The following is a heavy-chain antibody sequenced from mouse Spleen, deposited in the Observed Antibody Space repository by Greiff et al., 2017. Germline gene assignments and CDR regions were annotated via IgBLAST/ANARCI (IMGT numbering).Heavy chain of an antibody. J-gene: IGHJ2*01. CDR3: ARGVLRLPFDY. CDR2: IYPGGGYT. Sequence: QVHVKQSGAELVRPGTSVKISCKASGYTFTNYWLGWVKQRPGHGLEWIGDIYPGGGYTNYNEKFKGKATLTADTSSSTAYMQLSSLTSEDSAVYFCARGVLRLPFDYWGQGTTLTVSS. V-gene: IGHV1-63*02. D-gene: IGHD1-2*01. CDR1: GYTFTNYW.